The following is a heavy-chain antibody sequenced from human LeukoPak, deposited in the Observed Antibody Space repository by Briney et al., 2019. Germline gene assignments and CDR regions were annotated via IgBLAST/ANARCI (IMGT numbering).Heavy chain of an antibody. V-gene: IGHV3-30-3*01. CDR2: ISYDGSNK. CDR3: ASLAGGEMATIFPKNFPLDFDY. Sequence: GGSLRLSCAASGFTFSSYAMHWVRQAPGKGLEWVAVISYDGSNKYYADSVKGRFTISRDNSKNTLYLQMNSLRAEDTAVYYCASLAGGEMATIFPKNFPLDFDYWGQGTLVTVSS. D-gene: IGHD5-24*01. CDR1: GFTFSSYA. J-gene: IGHJ4*02.